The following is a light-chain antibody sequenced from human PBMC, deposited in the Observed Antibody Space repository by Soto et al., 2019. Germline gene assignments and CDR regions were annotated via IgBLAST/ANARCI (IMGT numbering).Light chain of an antibody. V-gene: IGKV3-15*01. CDR1: QSVSGN. CDR2: GPS. Sequence: EIVMTQSPATLSVSPGERATLSCRASQSVSGNLAWYQQKPGQAPRLLIFGPSTRATGIPARFSGTGSGTEFILTISSLQSEDFGVYYCQQYDNWPLTFGQGTKVDIK. J-gene: IGKJ1*01. CDR3: QQYDNWPLT.